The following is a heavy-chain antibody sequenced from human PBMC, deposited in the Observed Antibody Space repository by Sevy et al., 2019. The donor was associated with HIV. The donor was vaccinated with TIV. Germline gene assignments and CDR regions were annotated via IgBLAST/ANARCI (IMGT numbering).Heavy chain of an antibody. V-gene: IGHV1-18*01. D-gene: IGHD3-16*01. J-gene: IGHJ6*02. Sequence: ASVKVSCKASGYTFLNYGISWVRQAPGQGLEWMGWISPYNGNTKYAQKLRGRVTMTTDTSTSTAYMEVRSLRSDDTAVYYYARHGARETLPFKYYYGMDVWGQGNTVTVSS. CDR1: GYTFLNYG. CDR2: ISPYNGNT. CDR3: ARHGARETLPFKYYYGMDV.